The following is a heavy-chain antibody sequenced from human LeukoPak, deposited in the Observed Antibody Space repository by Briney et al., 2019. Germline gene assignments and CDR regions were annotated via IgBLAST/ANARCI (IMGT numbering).Heavy chain of an antibody. D-gene: IGHD7-27*01. CDR1: GGSISSYY. V-gene: IGHV4-59*08. CDR2: IYYSGST. Sequence: SETLSLTCTVSGGSISSYYWSWIRQPPGKGLEWIGYIYYSGSTNYNPSLKSRVTISVDTSKNQFSLKLSSVTAADTAVYYCARSTQFPATGDFDYWGQGTLVTVSS. J-gene: IGHJ4*02. CDR3: ARSTQFPATGDFDY.